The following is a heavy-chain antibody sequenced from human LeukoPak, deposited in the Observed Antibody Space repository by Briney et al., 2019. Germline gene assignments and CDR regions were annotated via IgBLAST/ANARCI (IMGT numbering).Heavy chain of an antibody. CDR2: IKQDGSEK. J-gene: IGHJ4*02. D-gene: IGHD2-15*01. Sequence: PGGSLRLSCAASGFTFSSHWMNWARQAPGKGLEWVASIKQDGSEKYYVDSVKGRFTISRDNAKNSLYLQMNSLRAEDTAVYYCARDLGKWSLGSSGDYFDYWGQGTLVTVSS. CDR1: GFTFSSHW. V-gene: IGHV3-7*05. CDR3: ARDLGKWSLGSSGDYFDY.